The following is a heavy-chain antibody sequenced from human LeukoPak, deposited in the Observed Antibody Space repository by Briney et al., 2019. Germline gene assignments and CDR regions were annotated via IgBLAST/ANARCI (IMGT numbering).Heavy chain of an antibody. CDR1: GYTFTGYY. Sequence: GASVKVSCKASGYTFTGYYMHWVRQAPGQGLEWMGIINPSGGSTSYAQKFQGRVTMTRDMSTSTVYMELSSLRSEDTAVYYCARGGYYDSSGNNNFDYWGQGTLVTVSS. CDR3: ARGGYYDSSGNNNFDY. CDR2: INPSGGST. V-gene: IGHV1-46*01. J-gene: IGHJ4*02. D-gene: IGHD3-22*01.